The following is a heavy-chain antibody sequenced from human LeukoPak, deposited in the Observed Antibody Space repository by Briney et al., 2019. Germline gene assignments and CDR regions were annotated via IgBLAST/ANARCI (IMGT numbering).Heavy chain of an antibody. CDR1: GFTFSSYA. CDR3: GRDPNGDYIGAFDM. J-gene: IGHJ3*02. D-gene: IGHD4-17*01. CDR2: IRGSGGST. V-gene: IGHV3-23*01. Sequence: GGSLRLSCAASGFTFSSYAMIWVRQAPGKGLEWVSAIRGSGGSTYYADSVKDRFTISRDNSKDTLYLQMNSLRAEDTAVYYCGRDPNGDYIGAFDMWGQGTVVTVSS.